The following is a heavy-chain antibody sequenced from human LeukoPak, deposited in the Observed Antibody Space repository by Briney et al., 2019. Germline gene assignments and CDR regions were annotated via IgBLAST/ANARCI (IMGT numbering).Heavy chain of an antibody. CDR2: IYYSGST. CDR3: ARHLWGYYYHYMDV. Sequence: SETLSLTCTVSGGSISSSSYYWGWIRQPPGKGLEWIGSIYYSGSTYYNPSLKSRVTISVDTSKNQFSLKLSSVTAADTAVYYCARHLWGYYYHYMDVWGKGTTVTVSS. D-gene: IGHD1-26*01. J-gene: IGHJ6*03. V-gene: IGHV4-39*01. CDR1: GGSISSSSYY.